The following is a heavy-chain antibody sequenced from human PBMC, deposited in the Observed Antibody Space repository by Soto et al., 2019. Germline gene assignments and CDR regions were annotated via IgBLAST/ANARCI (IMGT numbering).Heavy chain of an antibody. CDR2: ISFDGTTD. J-gene: IGHJ6*02. CDR3: ARDNRDCSAFNCYNPGRVFGLDV. Sequence: GGSLRLSCVASGFNFNNYNLHWVRQAPSNSLESVAVISFDGTTDYYADSVKGRFTVSRDNFKNILSLQMDSLRPEDTAVYYCARDNRDCSAFNCYNPGRVFGLDVWGQGTTVTVSS. D-gene: IGHD2-15*01. V-gene: IGHV3-30-3*01. CDR1: GFNFNNYN.